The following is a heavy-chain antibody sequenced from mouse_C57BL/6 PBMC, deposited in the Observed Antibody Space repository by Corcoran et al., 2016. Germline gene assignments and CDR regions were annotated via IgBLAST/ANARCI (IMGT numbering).Heavy chain of an antibody. Sequence: EVQLQQSGPELVKPGASVKMSCKASGYTFTDYNMHWVKQSHGKSLEWIGYINPNNGGTSYNQKFKGKATLTVNKSSSTAYMELRSLTSEDSAVYYCARSPYDYDSAWFAYWGQGTLVTVSA. CDR2: INPNNGGT. V-gene: IGHV1-22*01. D-gene: IGHD2-4*01. CDR1: GYTFTDYN. J-gene: IGHJ3*01. CDR3: ARSPYDYDSAWFAY.